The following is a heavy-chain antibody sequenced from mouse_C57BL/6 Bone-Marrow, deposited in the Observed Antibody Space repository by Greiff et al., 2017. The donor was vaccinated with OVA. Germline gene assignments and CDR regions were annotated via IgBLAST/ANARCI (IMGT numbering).Heavy chain of an antibody. D-gene: IGHD2-2*01. CDR1: GFTFSDYG. CDR2: ISSGSSTI. CDR3: ARHGYGYWYFDV. J-gene: IGHJ1*03. V-gene: IGHV5-17*01. Sequence: VQLQQSGGGLVKPGGSLKLSCAASGFTFSDYGMHWVRQAPEKGLEWVAYISSGSSTIYYADTVKGRFTISRDNAKNTLFLHMTSLRSEDTAMYYCARHGYGYWYFDVWGTGTTVTVSS.